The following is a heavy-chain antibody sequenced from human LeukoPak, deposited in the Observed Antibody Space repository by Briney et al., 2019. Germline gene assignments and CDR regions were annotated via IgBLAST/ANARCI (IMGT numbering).Heavy chain of an antibody. Sequence: ASVKVSCKASGYTFTSYYLHWVRQAPGQGLEWMGIINPSGVSTSYAQKFQGRVTMTRDTSTSTVYMELSSLRSEDTAVYYCALISIPGTTFDYWGQGTLVTVSS. CDR1: GYTFTSYY. CDR3: ALISIPGTTFDY. CDR2: INPSGVST. V-gene: IGHV1-46*01. D-gene: IGHD1-1*01. J-gene: IGHJ4*02.